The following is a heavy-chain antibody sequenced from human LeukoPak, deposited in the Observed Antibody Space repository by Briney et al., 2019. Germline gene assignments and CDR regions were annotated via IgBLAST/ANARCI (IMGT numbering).Heavy chain of an antibody. CDR3: ARDGGAYSPNPPIDEWDY. CDR1: GFTFSSYW. CDR2: IKQDGSEK. J-gene: IGHJ4*02. V-gene: IGHV3-7*01. D-gene: IGHD1-26*01. Sequence: PGGSLRLSCAASGFTFSSYWMSWVRQAPGKGLEWVANIKQDGSEKYYVDSVKGRFTISRDNAKNSLYLQMNSLRAEDTAVYYCARDGGAYSPNPPIDEWDYWGQGTLVTVSS.